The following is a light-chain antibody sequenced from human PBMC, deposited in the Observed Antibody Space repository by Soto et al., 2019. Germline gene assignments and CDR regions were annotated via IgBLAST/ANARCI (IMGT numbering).Light chain of an antibody. V-gene: IGKV3-11*01. CDR1: QSVSSY. CDR3: QQRGNCQIT. CDR2: DAS. Sequence: EIVLTQSPATLSLSPGERATLSCRASQSVSSYLAWYQQKPGQAPRLLIYDASNRATGIPARFSGSGSGTDFTLTISSLEPEDFAVYYCQQRGNCQITFGQGTRLEIK. J-gene: IGKJ5*01.